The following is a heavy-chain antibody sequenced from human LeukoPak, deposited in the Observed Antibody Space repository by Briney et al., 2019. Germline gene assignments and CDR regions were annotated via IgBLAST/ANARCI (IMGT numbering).Heavy chain of an antibody. D-gene: IGHD6-6*01. J-gene: IGHJ6*03. CDR3: AKSEYSSPYYYYYMDV. CDR1: GFTFSSYA. CDR2: ISGSGGST. V-gene: IGHV3-23*01. Sequence: GGSLRLSCAASGFTFSSYAMSWVRQAPGKGLEWVSAISGSGGSTYYADSVKGRFTISRDNSKNTLYLQMNSLRAEDTAVYYCAKSEYSSPYYYYYMDVWGKGTTVTVSS.